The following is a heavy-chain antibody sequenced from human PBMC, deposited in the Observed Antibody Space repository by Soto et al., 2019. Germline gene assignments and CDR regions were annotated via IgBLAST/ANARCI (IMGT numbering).Heavy chain of an antibody. CDR2: MSGSGAST. J-gene: IGHJ4*02. Sequence: EVQVLESGGGLVQPGGSLRLSCAASGCTFSNYPMSWVRQAPGKGLEWVSGMSGSGASTYYADSVKGRFTISRDNSKNTLYLQMNSLRGEDTAIYYCAKVGSGWYYFDYWGQGTLVTVSS. CDR1: GCTFSNYP. CDR3: AKVGSGWYYFDY. V-gene: IGHV3-23*01. D-gene: IGHD6-19*01.